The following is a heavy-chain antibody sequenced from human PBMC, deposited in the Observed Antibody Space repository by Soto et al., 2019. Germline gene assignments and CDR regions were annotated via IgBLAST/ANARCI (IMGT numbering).Heavy chain of an antibody. CDR1: DGSCRGHY. CDR3: ARELRSYYYYYGMDV. CDR2: INHSGST. D-gene: IGHD1-7*01. J-gene: IGHJ6*02. V-gene: IGHV4-34*01. Sequence: PSEPLSLTYAVYDGSCRGHYWSWIRQPPGKGLEWIGEINHSGSTNYNPSLKSRVTISVDTSKNQFSLKLSSVTAADTAVYYCARELRSYYYYYGMDVWSQGTTVTVSS.